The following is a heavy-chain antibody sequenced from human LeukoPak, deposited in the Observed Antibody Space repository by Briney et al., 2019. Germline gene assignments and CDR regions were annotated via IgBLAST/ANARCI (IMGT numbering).Heavy chain of an antibody. D-gene: IGHD2-8*01. CDR2: ISYDGSNK. CDR3: ARERRMVYAPGDAFDI. J-gene: IGHJ3*02. CDR1: GFTFSSYS. Sequence: GGSLRLSCAASGFTFSSYSMNWVRQAPGKGLEWVAVISYDGSNKYYADSVKGRFTISRDNSKNTLYLQMNSLRAEDTAVYYCARERRMVYAPGDAFDIWGQGTMVTVSS. V-gene: IGHV3-30*03.